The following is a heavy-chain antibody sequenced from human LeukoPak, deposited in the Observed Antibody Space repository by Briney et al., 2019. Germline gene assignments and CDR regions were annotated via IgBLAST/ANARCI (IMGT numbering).Heavy chain of an antibody. CDR2: INPHSGGT. Sequence: ASVKASCKASGYTFTGYYMHWVRQAPGQGLEWMGWINPHSGGTNYAQKFQGRVTMTRDTSISTAYMELSSLRSDDTAMYYCAKRFERTYYFDYWGQETLVTVSS. D-gene: IGHD3-10*01. J-gene: IGHJ4*02. CDR1: GYTFTGYY. CDR3: AKRFERTYYFDY. V-gene: IGHV1-2*02.